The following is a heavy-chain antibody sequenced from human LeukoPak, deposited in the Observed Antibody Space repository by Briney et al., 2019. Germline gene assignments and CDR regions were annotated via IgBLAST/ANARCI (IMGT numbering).Heavy chain of an antibody. Sequence: ASVKVSCKASGGTFSSYAISWVRQAPGQGLEWMGGIIPIFGTANYAQKFQGRVTITADESTSTAYMELSSLRSEDTAVYYCAGTASTIFGVVNVFDPWGQGTLVTVSS. CDR3: AGTASTIFGVVNVFDP. V-gene: IGHV1-69*13. CDR2: IIPIFGTA. J-gene: IGHJ5*02. CDR1: GGTFSSYA. D-gene: IGHD3-3*01.